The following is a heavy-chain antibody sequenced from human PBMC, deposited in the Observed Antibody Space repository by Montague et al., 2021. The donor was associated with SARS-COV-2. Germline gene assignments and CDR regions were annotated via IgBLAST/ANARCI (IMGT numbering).Heavy chain of an antibody. Sequence: SLRLSCAASGFTFSSYSMNWVRQAPGQGLEWVSSISSSSYIYYADSVKGRFTISRDKAKNSLYLHLNSLRAEDTAVYYCARDAHVVVVAAALSSWGQGTLVTVSS. CDR3: ARDAHVVVVAAALSS. D-gene: IGHD2-15*01. V-gene: IGHV3-21*01. CDR2: ISSSSYI. J-gene: IGHJ4*02. CDR1: GFTFSSYS.